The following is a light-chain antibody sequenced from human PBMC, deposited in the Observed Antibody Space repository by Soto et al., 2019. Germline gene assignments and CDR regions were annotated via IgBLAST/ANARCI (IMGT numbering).Light chain of an antibody. CDR3: QQYEDSLWT. J-gene: IGKJ1*01. CDR2: GAS. V-gene: IGKV3-20*01. CDR1: QSVSSSY. Sequence: EIVLTQSPGTVSLSPGERATLSCRASQSVSSSYIAWYQQKPGQAPRLLIYGASSRATGIPDRFSGSGSGTDFTLTISRLEPEDFAVYYCQQYEDSLWTFGQGTKVDIK.